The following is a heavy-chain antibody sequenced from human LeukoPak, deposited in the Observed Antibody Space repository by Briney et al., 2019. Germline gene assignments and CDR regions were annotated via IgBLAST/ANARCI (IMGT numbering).Heavy chain of an antibody. CDR3: ARWPIHLVYCSGDRCHKWFDP. CDR2: IYSGGIT. Sequence: SETLSLTCTVSGDSISDSYWTWIRQPPGKGLEWIGHIYSGGITDSNPSLKSRVTLSIDTSKNQFSLNLTSVTAADTAVYYCARWPIHLVYCSGDRCHKWFDPWGQGVLVAVSS. CDR1: GDSISDSY. J-gene: IGHJ5*02. D-gene: IGHD2-15*01. V-gene: IGHV4-59*08.